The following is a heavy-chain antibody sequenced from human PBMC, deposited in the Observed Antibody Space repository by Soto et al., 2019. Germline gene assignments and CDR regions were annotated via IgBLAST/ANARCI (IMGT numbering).Heavy chain of an antibody. CDR1: GGSMIGYY. D-gene: IGHD3-10*01. V-gene: IGHV4-59*01. CDR2: VYYSGSA. J-gene: IGHJ4*02. CDR3: ARVYGSPAYYFDY. Sequence: SDTLSLTCSVSGGSMIGYYWTWIRQAPGKGLEWIGYVYYSGSANYNPSLKSRVTISVDTSKNQFSLNLRSVTAADTAVYFCARVYGSPAYYFDYWGRGTLVTVSS.